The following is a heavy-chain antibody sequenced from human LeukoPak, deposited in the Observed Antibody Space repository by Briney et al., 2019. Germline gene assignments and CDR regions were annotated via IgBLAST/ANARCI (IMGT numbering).Heavy chain of an antibody. J-gene: IGHJ6*02. CDR1: GYTSTNFD. V-gene: IGHV1-8*01. CDR3: GRGYAMDA. Sequence: ASLKVSCKAAGYTSTNFDINWGRQATGQGLEWMGWMNLNSGETGSRQEFHGRVTMTTNTSISTAYMELSSLKYEETVIYYCGRGYAMDAWGQGAPVTVSS. CDR2: MNLNSGET.